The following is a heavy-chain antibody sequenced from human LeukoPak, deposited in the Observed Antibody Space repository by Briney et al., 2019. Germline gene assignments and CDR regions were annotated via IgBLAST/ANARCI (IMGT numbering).Heavy chain of an antibody. CDR3: ASLGIAARLFPHYYYYYMDV. D-gene: IGHD6-6*01. CDR1: GYTFTSYD. J-gene: IGHJ6*03. Sequence: ASVKVSCKASGYTFTSYDINWVRQATGQGLEWMGWMNPNSGNTGYAQKFQGRVTMTRNTSISTAYMELSSLRSEDTAVYYCASLGIAARLFPHYYYYYMDVWGKGTTVTVSS. V-gene: IGHV1-8*01. CDR2: MNPNSGNT.